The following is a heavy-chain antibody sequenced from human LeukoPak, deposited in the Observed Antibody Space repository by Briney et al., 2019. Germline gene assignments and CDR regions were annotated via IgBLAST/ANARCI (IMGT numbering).Heavy chain of an antibody. CDR1: GGSFSGYY. D-gene: IGHD3-16*02. CDR2: INHSGST. CDR3: AREGFYAWGSYRPRDNAFDI. J-gene: IGHJ3*02. V-gene: IGHV4-34*01. Sequence: SETLSLTCAVYGGSFSGYYWSWIRQPPGKGLEWIGEINHSGSTNYNPSLKSRVTISVDTSKNQFSLKLSSVTAADTAVYYCAREGFYAWGSYRPRDNAFDIWGQGTMVTVSS.